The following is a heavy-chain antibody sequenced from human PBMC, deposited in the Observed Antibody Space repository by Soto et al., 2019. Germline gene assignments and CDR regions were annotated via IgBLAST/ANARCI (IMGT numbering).Heavy chain of an antibody. CDR1: GWPFTACS. D-gene: IGHD3-3*02. CDR2: INYRGSS. CDR3: VRGQPHRITIFEVVIRSYDYGMDV. Sequence: PSETLSTTYTNYGWPFTACSSRRIPQMPGKGQKLIGEINYRGSSYYNPSLESRISMAVDTSKNQFSLKLRSVTAADTAVYFCVRGQPHRITIFEVVIRSYDYGMDVWGQGTTVT. V-gene: IGHV4-34*01. J-gene: IGHJ6*02.